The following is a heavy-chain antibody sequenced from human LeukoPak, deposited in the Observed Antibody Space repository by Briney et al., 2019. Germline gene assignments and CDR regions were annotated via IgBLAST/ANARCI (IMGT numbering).Heavy chain of an antibody. CDR3: SRNGDHNPGDY. J-gene: IGHJ4*02. V-gene: IGHV3-49*03. D-gene: IGHD2-21*02. CDR2: IRSKAYGGTT. Sequence: GSLRLSCTASGSTFGDYGMSWFRQAPGKGLEGVGFIRSKAYGGTTEYAASVTGRFTISRDDSQSVADLQMNNLKTADTAVYYCSRNGDHNPGDYWGQGTLVTVSS. CDR1: GSTFGDYG.